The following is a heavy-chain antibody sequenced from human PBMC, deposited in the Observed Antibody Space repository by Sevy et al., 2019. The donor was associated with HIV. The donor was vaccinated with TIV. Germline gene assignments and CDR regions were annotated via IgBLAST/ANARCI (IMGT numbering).Heavy chain of an antibody. V-gene: IGHV3-21*01. CDR2: ISSSSSYI. D-gene: IGHD2-15*01. Sequence: GGSLRLSCAASGFTFSSYSMNWVRQAPGKGLEWVSSISSSSSYIYYADSVKGRFTISRDNAKNSLYLQMNSLRAEDTAVYYCAGLEGLEGYYGMDVWGQGTTVTVSS. J-gene: IGHJ6*02. CDR1: GFTFSSYS. CDR3: AGLEGLEGYYGMDV.